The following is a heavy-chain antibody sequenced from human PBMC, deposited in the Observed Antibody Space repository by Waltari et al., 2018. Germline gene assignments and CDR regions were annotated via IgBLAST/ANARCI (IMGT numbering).Heavy chain of an antibody. CDR3: ARVFKQKLYFDY. Sequence: EVQLVESGGGSVPPGGSLRLSCAASEFIFSTYEMNWVLQAPGKGLEWISYISSSGMTTYYADSVKGRFTISRDNAKNSLYLQMDSLTAEDTAVYYCARVFKQKLYFDYWGQGTLVTVSS. CDR1: EFIFSTYE. J-gene: IGHJ4*02. V-gene: IGHV3-48*03. CDR2: ISSSGMTT.